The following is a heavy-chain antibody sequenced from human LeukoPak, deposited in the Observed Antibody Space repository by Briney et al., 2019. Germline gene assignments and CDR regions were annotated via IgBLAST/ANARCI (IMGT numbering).Heavy chain of an antibody. Sequence: SETLPLTCTVSGGSISSSSYYWGWIRQPPGKGLEWIGSIYYSGSTYYNPSLKSRVTISVDTSKNQFSLKLSSVTAADTAVYYCARSSQSGSYAYWGQGTLVTVSS. CDR3: ARSSQSGSYAY. V-gene: IGHV4-39*07. CDR1: GGSISSSSYY. D-gene: IGHD1-26*01. CDR2: IYYSGST. J-gene: IGHJ4*02.